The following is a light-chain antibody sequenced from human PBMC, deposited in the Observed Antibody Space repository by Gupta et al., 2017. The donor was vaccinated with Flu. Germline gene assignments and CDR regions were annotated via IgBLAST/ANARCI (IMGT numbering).Light chain of an antibody. CDR3: QQENSFSAT. Sequence: PSTLSASVGDRVIRTCRASQSISNWLAWYQQKPGKAPKLLIYKASRLESGVPSRFSGSGSGTEFTLTISNLQTDDFATYYCQQENSFSATFGQGTKMEIK. J-gene: IGKJ2*01. CDR1: QSISNW. V-gene: IGKV1-5*03. CDR2: KAS.